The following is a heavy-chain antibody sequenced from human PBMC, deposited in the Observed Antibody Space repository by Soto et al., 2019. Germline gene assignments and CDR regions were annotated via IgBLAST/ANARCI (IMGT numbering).Heavy chain of an antibody. Sequence: GGSLRLSCAASGFTFSSYSMNWVRQAPGKGLEWVSSISSSSSYIYYAGSVKGRFTISRDNAKNSLYLQMNSLRAEGTAVYYCARDSSGSWFDPWGQGTLVTVSS. CDR3: ARDSSGSWFDP. CDR2: ISSSSSYI. D-gene: IGHD3-22*01. CDR1: GFTFSSYS. J-gene: IGHJ5*02. V-gene: IGHV3-21*01.